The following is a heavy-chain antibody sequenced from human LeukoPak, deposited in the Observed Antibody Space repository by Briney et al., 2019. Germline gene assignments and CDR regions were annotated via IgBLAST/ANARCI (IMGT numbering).Heavy chain of an antibody. J-gene: IGHJ3*02. CDR3: ARLRALLDAFDI. V-gene: IGHV4-4*09. CDR2: IYTSGST. D-gene: IGHD1-26*01. Sequence: PSETLSLTCTVSGGSISSYYWSWIRQPPGKGLEWIGYIYTSGSTNYNPSLKNQVTISVDTSKNQFCLKLSSVTAADTAVYYCARLRALLDAFDIWGQGTMVTVSS. CDR1: GGSISSYY.